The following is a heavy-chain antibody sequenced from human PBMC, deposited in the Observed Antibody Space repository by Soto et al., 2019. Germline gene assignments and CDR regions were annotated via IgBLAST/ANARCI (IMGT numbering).Heavy chain of an antibody. D-gene: IGHD5-12*01. Sequence: ASVKVSCKASGYTFTSYGISWVRQAPGQGLEWMGWISAYLGKTNYAQKLQGRVTITADESTSTAYMELSSLRSEDTAVYYCARDKDRYSGYDGFYYWGQGTLVTVSS. CDR3: ARDKDRYSGYDGFYY. CDR2: ISAYLGKT. V-gene: IGHV1-18*01. J-gene: IGHJ4*02. CDR1: GYTFTSYG.